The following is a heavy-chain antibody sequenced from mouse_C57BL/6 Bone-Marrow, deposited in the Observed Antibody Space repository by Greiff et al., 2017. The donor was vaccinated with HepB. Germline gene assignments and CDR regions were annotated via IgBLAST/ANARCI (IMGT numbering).Heavy chain of an antibody. V-gene: IGHV14-4*01. J-gene: IGHJ1*03. CDR2: IDPENGDT. CDR1: GFNIKDDY. Sequence: VQLQQSGAELVRPGASVKLSCTASGFNIKDDYMHWVKQRPEQGLEWIGWIDPENGDTEYASKFQGKATITADTSSSTAYMQLSSLTSEDSAVYYCASRPNYYGSSLYWYFDVWGTGTTVTVSS. D-gene: IGHD1-1*01. CDR3: ASRPNYYGSSLYWYFDV.